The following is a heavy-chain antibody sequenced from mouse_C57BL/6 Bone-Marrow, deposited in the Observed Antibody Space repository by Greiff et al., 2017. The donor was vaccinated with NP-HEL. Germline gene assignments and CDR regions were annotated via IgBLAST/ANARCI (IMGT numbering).Heavy chain of an antibody. CDR1: GYTFTSYW. D-gene: IGHD1-1*01. J-gene: IGHJ2*01. Sequence: VQLHQPGAELVKPGASVKMSCKASGYTFTSYWITWVKQRPGQGLEWIGDIYPGSGSNNYNEKFKSKATLTVDTSSSTAYMQLSSLTSEDSAVYYCARGGITTVDYWGQGTTLTVSS. CDR2: IYPGSGSN. CDR3: ARGGITTVDY. V-gene: IGHV1-55*01.